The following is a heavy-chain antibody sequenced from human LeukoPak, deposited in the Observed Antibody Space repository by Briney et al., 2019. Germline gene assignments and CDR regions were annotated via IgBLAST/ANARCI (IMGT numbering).Heavy chain of an antibody. Sequence: ASGKVSCKASGYTFTGYYMRCVGQAPGQGVGGRGWMNPNIGGTNYAQKFQGRVTMTRDTSISTAYMELSRLRSDDTAVYYCAREGGGYDGPPYYYNYYMDVWGKGTTVTVYS. CDR1: GYTFTGYY. CDR3: AREGGGYDGPPYYYNYYMDV. D-gene: IGHD5-12*01. CDR2: MNPNIGGT. J-gene: IGHJ6*03. V-gene: IGHV1-2*02.